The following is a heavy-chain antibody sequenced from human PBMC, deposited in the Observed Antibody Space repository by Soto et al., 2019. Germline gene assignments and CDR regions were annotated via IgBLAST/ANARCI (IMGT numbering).Heavy chain of an antibody. J-gene: IGHJ5*02. CDR1: GGSVSSYY. V-gene: IGHV4-59*02. CDR3: AKEFCDPNGCYGRWLDP. CDR2: VFSSGST. D-gene: IGHD2-15*01. Sequence: VQLQESGPGLAKPSETLSLTCTVSGGSVSSYYWSWIRQPPGKGLEWIGNVFSSGSTIYNPSLKSRVIISLDTSKNQFSLKLSSVTAADTAVYYCAKEFCDPNGCYGRWLDPWGQGTLVTVSS.